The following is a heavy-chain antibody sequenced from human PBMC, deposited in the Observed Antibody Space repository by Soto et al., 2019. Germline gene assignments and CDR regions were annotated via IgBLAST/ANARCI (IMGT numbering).Heavy chain of an antibody. CDR3: ARTTSSDSSGYYYRSYYFDY. V-gene: IGHV3-13*01. Sequence: GGSLRLSCAASGFTFSSYDMHWVRQATGKGLEWVSAIGTAGDTYYPGSVKGRFTISRENAKNSLYLQMNSLRAEDTAVYYCARTTSSDSSGYYYRSYYFDYWGQGTLVTVSS. CDR1: GFTFSSYD. J-gene: IGHJ4*02. CDR2: IGTAGDT. D-gene: IGHD3-22*01.